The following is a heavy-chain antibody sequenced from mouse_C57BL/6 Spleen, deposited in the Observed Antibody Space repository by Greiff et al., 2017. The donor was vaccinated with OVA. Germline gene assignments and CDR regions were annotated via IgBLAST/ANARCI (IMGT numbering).Heavy chain of an antibody. Sequence: VQLQQPGAELVKPGASVKLSCKASGYTFTSYWITWVKQRPGQGLEWIGDIYPGSGSTNYNEKFKSKDTLTVDTSSSTAYMQLSRLTSEDSAVYYGARYLLWYPYYAMDYWGQGTSVTVSA. CDR1: GYTFTSYW. CDR2: IYPGSGST. CDR3: ARYLLWYPYYAMDY. D-gene: IGHD2-1*01. V-gene: IGHV1-55*01. J-gene: IGHJ4*01.